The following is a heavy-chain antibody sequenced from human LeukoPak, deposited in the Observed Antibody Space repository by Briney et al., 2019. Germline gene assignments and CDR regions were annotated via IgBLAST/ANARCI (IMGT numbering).Heavy chain of an antibody. D-gene: IGHD3-22*01. CDR3: ARGYDSTRGEY. CDR2: IIPILGIA. CDR1: GGTFSSYA. Sequence: PVKVSCKASGGTFSSYAISWVRQAPGQGLEWMGRIIPILGIANYAQKFQDRVTITADKSTSTAYMELSSLRSEDTGVYYCARGYDSTRGEYWGQGTLVTVSS. J-gene: IGHJ4*02. V-gene: IGHV1-69*04.